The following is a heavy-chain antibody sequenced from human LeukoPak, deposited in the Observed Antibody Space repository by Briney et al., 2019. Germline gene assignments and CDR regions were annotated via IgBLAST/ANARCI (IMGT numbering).Heavy chain of an antibody. CDR1: GGSISIYY. D-gene: IGHD3-10*01. V-gene: IGHV4-4*07. J-gene: IGHJ6*03. Sequence: SETLSLTCTVSGGSISIYYWNWIRQPDEKGLEWIGRIFTTGITNYNPSLKSRVTMSVDTSKNQFSLNLSSVTAADTAVYYCAREISGSYYNPLGYMDVRGKGTAVTVS. CDR3: AREISGSYYNPLGYMDV. CDR2: IFTTGIT.